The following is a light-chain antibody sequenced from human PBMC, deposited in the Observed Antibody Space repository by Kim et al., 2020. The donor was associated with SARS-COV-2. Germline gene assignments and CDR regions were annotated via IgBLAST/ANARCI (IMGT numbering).Light chain of an antibody. CDR1: NIGSKS. CDR3: QVWDSSSDHRV. Sequence: APGKTDRITCGGNNIGSKSVHWYQQKPGQAPVLVIYYDSDRPSGIPERFSGYNSGNTATLTISRVEAGDEADYYCQVWDSSSDHRVFGGGTQLTVL. J-gene: IGLJ3*02. V-gene: IGLV3-21*04. CDR2: YDS.